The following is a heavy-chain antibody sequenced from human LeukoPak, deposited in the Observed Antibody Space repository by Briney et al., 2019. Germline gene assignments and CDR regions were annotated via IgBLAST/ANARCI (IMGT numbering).Heavy chain of an antibody. V-gene: IGHV1-18*01. J-gene: IGHJ4*02. D-gene: IGHD3-16*02. Sequence: ASVKVSCKASGYTFSSYAINWVRQAPGQGLEWMGWISGYDGNTNYAQKFQGRVTMTTDTSTKTAYMEVKSLRSDDTAVYYCARLDITFGGGIVNAGSNYWGQGTLVTVSS. CDR3: ARLDITFGGGIVNAGSNY. CDR2: ISGYDGNT. CDR1: GYTFSSYA.